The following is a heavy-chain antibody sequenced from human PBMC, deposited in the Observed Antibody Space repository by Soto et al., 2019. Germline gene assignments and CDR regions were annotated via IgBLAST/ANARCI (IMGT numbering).Heavy chain of an antibody. V-gene: IGHV3-33*01. Sequence: GGSLRLSCAASGFIFSPYGIHWVRQAPGKGLEWVALIRNGGSDKYYAGSVTGRFTISRDNSKNTVYLQMNSLRAEDTALYFCARAPRMAPFDIWGQGTMVTVSS. J-gene: IGHJ3*02. CDR3: ARAPRMAPFDI. CDR1: GFIFSPYG. CDR2: IRNGGSDK.